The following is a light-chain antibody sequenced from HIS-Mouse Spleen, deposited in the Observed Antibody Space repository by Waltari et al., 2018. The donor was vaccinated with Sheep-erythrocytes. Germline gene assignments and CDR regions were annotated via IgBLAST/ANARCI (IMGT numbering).Light chain of an antibody. CDR3: SSYAGSNNWV. CDR1: SSDVGGYNH. CDR2: EVS. J-gene: IGLJ3*02. Sequence: QSALTQPPSASGSPGQSVTISCTGTSSDVGGYNHVSWYQQHPGKAPKLMIYEVSKRPAGVPVRFSGPKPGNTASLTVSGLQAEDEADYYCSSYAGSNNWVFGGGTKLTVL. V-gene: IGLV2-8*01.